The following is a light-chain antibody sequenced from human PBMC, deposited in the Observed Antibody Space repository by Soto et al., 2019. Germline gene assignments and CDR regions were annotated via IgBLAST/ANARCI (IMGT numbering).Light chain of an antibody. Sequence: DIQMTQSPPTLSASVGERISISCRATQSVSHMLAWYQKRPGKAPKLLIHDASTLAGGVPPRFSGSGTGTEFTLTINDLQPDDFATYYCQQYYSYFFTFGPGTKVDV. V-gene: IGKV1-5*01. CDR2: DAS. CDR1: QSVSHM. J-gene: IGKJ3*01. CDR3: QQYYSYFFT.